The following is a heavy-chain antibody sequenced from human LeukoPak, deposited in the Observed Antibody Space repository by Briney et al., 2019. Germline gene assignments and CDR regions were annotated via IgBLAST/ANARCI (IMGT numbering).Heavy chain of an antibody. Sequence: ASVKVSCKASGYTFTGYYMHWVRQAPGQGLERMGWINPNSGGTNYAQKFQGRVTMTRDTSISTAYMELSRLRSDDTAVYYCARDVLRNYYMDVWGKGTAVTVSS. V-gene: IGHV1-2*02. CDR3: ARDVLRNYYMDV. J-gene: IGHJ6*03. CDR1: GYTFTGYY. D-gene: IGHD3-3*01. CDR2: INPNSGGT.